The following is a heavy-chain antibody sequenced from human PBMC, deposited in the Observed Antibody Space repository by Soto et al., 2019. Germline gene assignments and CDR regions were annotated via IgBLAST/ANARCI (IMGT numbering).Heavy chain of an antibody. Sequence: GGSLRLSCAASGFTFSSYGMHWVRQAPCKGLEWVAVISYDGSNKYYADSVKGRFTISRDNSKNTLYLQMNSLRAEDTAVYYCAKGESAGYYYYGMDVWGQGTTVTVSS. D-gene: IGHD6-13*01. V-gene: IGHV3-30*18. J-gene: IGHJ6*02. CDR2: ISYDGSNK. CDR3: AKGESAGYYYYGMDV. CDR1: GFTFSSYG.